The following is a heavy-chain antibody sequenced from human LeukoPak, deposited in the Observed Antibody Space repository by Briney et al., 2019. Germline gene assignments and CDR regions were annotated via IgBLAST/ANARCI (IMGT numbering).Heavy chain of an antibody. CDR2: INHSGST. Sequence: PSETLSLTCAVYGGSFSGYYWSWIRQPPGKGLEWIGEINHSGSTNYNPSLKSRVTISVDTSKNQFSLKLSSVTAADTAVHYCARGSTYYDSSGYYVFDYWGQGTLVTVSS. J-gene: IGHJ4*02. CDR1: GGSFSGYY. V-gene: IGHV4-34*01. D-gene: IGHD3-22*01. CDR3: ARGSTYYDSSGYYVFDY.